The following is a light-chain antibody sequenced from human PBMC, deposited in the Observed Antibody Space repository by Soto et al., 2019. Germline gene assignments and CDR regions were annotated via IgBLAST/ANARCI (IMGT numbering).Light chain of an antibody. Sequence: DIQMTQSPSSVSASVGDRVTFTCRASQHISSWLAWYQQKPGKAPKLLIAAASILQSGVPSRFSGSGYGTDFTLTISSLQPEDFATYFCQQANTFPFTFGPGTRLKIK. J-gene: IGKJ3*01. CDR3: QQANTFPFT. CDR2: AAS. V-gene: IGKV1-12*02. CDR1: QHISSW.